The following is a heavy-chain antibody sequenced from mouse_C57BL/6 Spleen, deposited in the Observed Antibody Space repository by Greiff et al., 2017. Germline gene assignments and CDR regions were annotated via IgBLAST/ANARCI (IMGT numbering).Heavy chain of an antibody. V-gene: IGHV1-52*01. D-gene: IGHD1-1*01. CDR1: GYTFTSYW. J-gene: IGHJ4*01. CDR3: ALYYYGRSYYSAMDY. Sequence: QVQLQQPGAELVRPGSSVKLSCKASGYTFTSYWMHWVKQRPIQGLEWIGNIDPSDSETNYNQKFKDKATLTVDKFSSTAYMQLSSLTSEDSAVYYCALYYYGRSYYSAMDYWRQGTSVTVSS. CDR2: IDPSDSET.